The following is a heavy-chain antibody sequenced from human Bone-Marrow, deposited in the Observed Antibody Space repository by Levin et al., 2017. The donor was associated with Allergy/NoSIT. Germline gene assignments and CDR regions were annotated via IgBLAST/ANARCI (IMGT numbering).Heavy chain of an antibody. Sequence: AGGSLRLSCAASGFTFSTYAMSWVRQAPGKGLEWVSSIGYSGGDTYYADSVKGRFTISRDDSENTLFLEMNSLRAEDTALYYCAKGPGLGAFDYWGQGTLVTVSS. CDR1: GFTFSTYA. J-gene: IGHJ4*02. V-gene: IGHV3-23*01. CDR3: AKGPGLGAFDY. CDR2: IGYSGGDT.